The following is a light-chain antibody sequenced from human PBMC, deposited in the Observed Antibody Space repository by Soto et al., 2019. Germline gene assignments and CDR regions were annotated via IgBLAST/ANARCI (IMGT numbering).Light chain of an antibody. Sequence: DIQMTQSPSTLSGSVGDRVTITCRASQTISSWLAWYQQKPGTAPKLLIYKAATLKSGVPSRFSGSGSGTGFALTIRSLQPEDFATYYCQHYNSYSEAFGQGTKVELK. J-gene: IGKJ1*01. CDR2: KAA. V-gene: IGKV1-5*03. CDR1: QTISSW. CDR3: QHYNSYSEA.